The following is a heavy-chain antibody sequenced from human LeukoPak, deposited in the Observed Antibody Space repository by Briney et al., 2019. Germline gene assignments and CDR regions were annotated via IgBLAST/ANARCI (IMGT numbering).Heavy chain of an antibody. CDR3: ARHGPYYYDSSGYYCDY. Sequence: GESLKISCKGSGYSFTSYWIGWVRQMPGKGLEWMGIIYPGDSDTRYSPSFQGQVTISADKSISTAYLQWSSLEASDTAMYYCARHGPYYYDSSGYYCDYWGQGTLVTVSS. CDR1: GYSFTSYW. CDR2: IYPGDSDT. J-gene: IGHJ4*02. V-gene: IGHV5-51*01. D-gene: IGHD3-22*01.